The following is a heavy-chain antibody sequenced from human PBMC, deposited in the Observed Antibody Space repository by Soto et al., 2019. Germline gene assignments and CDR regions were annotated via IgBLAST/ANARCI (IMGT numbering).Heavy chain of an antibody. CDR2: IWYDGSNK. CDR1: GFTFSSYG. V-gene: IGHV3-33*08. D-gene: IGHD3-10*01. CDR3: ATRHYYGSGSYHLDN. Sequence: VQLLESGGGLVQPGGSLRLSCAASGFTFSSYGMHWVRQAPGKGLEWVAVIWYDGSNKYYADSVKGRFTISRDNSKNTLYQQMNSLRAEDTAVYYCATRHYYGSGSYHLDNWGQGTLVTVSS. J-gene: IGHJ4*02.